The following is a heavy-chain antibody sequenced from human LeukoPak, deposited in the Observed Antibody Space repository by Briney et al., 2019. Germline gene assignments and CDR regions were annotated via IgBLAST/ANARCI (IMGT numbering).Heavy chain of an antibody. CDR1: GFTFTNHA. D-gene: IGHD5-24*01. CDR2: LSDSGAST. Sequence: GGSLRLSCAASGFTFTNHAMAWVRLAPGKGLEWVSTLSDSGASTYYADSVKGRFTISRDNSRNTMYLQMDSLRDDDTGVYFCARTPSRDGYSHIDFWGQGALVTVSS. J-gene: IGHJ4*02. V-gene: IGHV3-23*01. CDR3: ARTPSRDGYSHIDF.